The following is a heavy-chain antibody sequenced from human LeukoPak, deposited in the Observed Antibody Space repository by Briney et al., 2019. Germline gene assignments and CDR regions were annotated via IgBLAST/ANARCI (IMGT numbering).Heavy chain of an antibody. Sequence: ASVKVSCKASGYTITNNYMHWVRQAPGQGLEWMGVINPSGTGTSYAQKFQGRITMSRDTSTSTVYMELSSLRSEDTAFYYCATDHSMSNTAWWFDPWGQGTLVTVSS. V-gene: IGHV1-46*01. CDR2: INPSGTGT. CDR3: ATDHSMSNTAWWFDP. CDR1: GYTITNNY. D-gene: IGHD2-21*02. J-gene: IGHJ5*02.